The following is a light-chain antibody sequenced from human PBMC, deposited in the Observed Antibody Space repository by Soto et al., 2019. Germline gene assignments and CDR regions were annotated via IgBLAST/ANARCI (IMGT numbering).Light chain of an antibody. CDR3: QQYGSSPLT. CDR1: RNVSSSY. J-gene: IGKJ5*01. V-gene: IGKV3-20*01. CDR2: AAS. Sequence: LRPQSLSPPEIATLACTASRNVSSSYLAWYQQTPGQAPSLLIYAASSRASGVSDRFSGSGSGTEFTLTISRLQPEDFATYYCQQYGSSPLTFGHGTRLEIK.